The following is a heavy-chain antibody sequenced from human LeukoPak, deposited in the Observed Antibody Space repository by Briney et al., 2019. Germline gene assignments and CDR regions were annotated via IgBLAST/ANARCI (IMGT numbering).Heavy chain of an antibody. V-gene: IGHV3-30*04. J-gene: IGHJ4*02. CDR1: GFTFSSYA. Sequence: GGSLRLSCAASGFTFSSYAMHWVRQAPGKGLEWVAVISYDGSNKYYADSVKGRFTISRDNSKNTLYLQMNSLRAEDTAVYYCARERYYFDYWGQGTLVTVSS. CDR2: ISYDGSNK. CDR3: ARERYYFDY.